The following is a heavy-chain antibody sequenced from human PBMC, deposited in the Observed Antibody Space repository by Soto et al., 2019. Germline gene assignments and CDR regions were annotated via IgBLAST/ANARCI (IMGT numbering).Heavy chain of an antibody. CDR3: AHLPISRSTHFDY. CDR2: IYWDDDK. Sequence: QITLKESGPTLVKPTQTLTLTCTFSGFSLSTSGVAVGWIRQPPGKALEWLALIYWDDDKRYSLSLKSRLTITKDPSKNQVVLIMTNMDPVDTATYYCAHLPISRSTHFDYWGQGTLVTVSS. V-gene: IGHV2-5*02. CDR1: GFSLSTSGVA. J-gene: IGHJ4*02. D-gene: IGHD6-6*01.